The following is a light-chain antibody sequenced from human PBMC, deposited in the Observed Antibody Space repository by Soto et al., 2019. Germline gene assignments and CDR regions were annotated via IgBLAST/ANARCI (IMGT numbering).Light chain of an antibody. CDR1: QSVSSSN. CDR3: QQRSNWPIT. CDR2: DAS. J-gene: IGKJ5*01. V-gene: IGKV3-11*01. Sequence: DIVLTQSPDTLSLSPGERATLSCRASQSVSSSNFAWYQQKPAQAPRLLIYDASTRATGIPARFSGSGSGTDFTLTISSLEPEDFAVYYCQQRSNWPITFGQGTRLEIK.